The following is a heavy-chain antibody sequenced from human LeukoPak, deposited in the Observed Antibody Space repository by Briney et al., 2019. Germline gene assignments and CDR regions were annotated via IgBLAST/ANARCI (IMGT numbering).Heavy chain of an antibody. CDR2: ISYDGSNK. D-gene: IGHD3-22*01. J-gene: IGHJ4*02. CDR1: GFTFSSYG. CDR3: AKGSYYYDSSGYWD. Sequence: GGPLRLSCAASGFTFSSYGMHWVRQAPGKGLEWVAVISYDGSNKYYADSVKGRFTISRDNSKNTLYLQMNSLRAEDTAVYYCAKGSYYYDSSGYWDWGQGTLVTVSS. V-gene: IGHV3-30*18.